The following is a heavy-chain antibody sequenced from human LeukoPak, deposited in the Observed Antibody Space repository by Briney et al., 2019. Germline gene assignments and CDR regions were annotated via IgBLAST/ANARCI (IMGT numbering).Heavy chain of an antibody. Sequence: PGGSLRLSCAASGFTFSTYWMVWVRQAPGKGLVWVSRITSDGRSTNYADSVKGRFTISRDNAKNTLDLQMNSLRAEDTAVYYCGRRYCISGRCYFDYWGQGALVTVSS. D-gene: IGHD2-15*01. CDR1: GFTFSTYW. J-gene: IGHJ4*02. V-gene: IGHV3-74*01. CDR3: GRRYCISGRCYFDY. CDR2: ITSDGRST.